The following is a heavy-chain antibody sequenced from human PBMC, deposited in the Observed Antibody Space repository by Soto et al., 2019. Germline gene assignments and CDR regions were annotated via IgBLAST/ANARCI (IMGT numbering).Heavy chain of an antibody. CDR2: ISGSGGST. J-gene: IGHJ6*02. CDR3: AKGALVATSTTDYYYGMDV. Sequence: PGGSLRLSCAASGFTFSSYAMSWVRQAPGKGLEWVSAISGSGGSTYYADSAKGRFTISRDNSKNTLYLQMNSLRAEDTAVYYCAKGALVATSTTDYYYGMDVWGQGTTVTVSS. D-gene: IGHD5-12*01. V-gene: IGHV3-23*01. CDR1: GFTFSSYA.